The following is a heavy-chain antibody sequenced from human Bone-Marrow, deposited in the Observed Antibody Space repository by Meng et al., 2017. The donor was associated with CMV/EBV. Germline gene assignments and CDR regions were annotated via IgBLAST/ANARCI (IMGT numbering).Heavy chain of an antibody. CDR2: INHSGST. CDR3: ARGVGYCSSTSCYRAYFDL. V-gene: IGHV4-34*01. D-gene: IGHD2-2*01. Sequence: SFSGYYWSWIRQPPGKGLEWIGEINHSGSTNDNPSLKSRVTISVDTSKNQFSLKLSSVTAADTAVYYCARGVGYCSSTSCYRAYFDLWGRGTLVTVSS. CDR1: SFSGYY. J-gene: IGHJ2*01.